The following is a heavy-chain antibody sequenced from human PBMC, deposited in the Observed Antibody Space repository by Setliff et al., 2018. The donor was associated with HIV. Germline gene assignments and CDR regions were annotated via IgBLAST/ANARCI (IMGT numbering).Heavy chain of an antibody. CDR1: GYSFTNYG. CDR3: ARDDVGYCSGGSCYHLFDTFDI. V-gene: IGHV1-18*01. CDR2: ISSYNDNT. J-gene: IGHJ3*02. Sequence: ASVKVSCKASGYSFTNYGISWVRQAPGQGLEWMGWISSYNDNTNYALNLQGRVTMTTDTSTSAAYVELRSLRSDDTAVHYCARDDVGYCSGGSCYHLFDTFDIWGQGTVVTVSS. D-gene: IGHD2-15*01.